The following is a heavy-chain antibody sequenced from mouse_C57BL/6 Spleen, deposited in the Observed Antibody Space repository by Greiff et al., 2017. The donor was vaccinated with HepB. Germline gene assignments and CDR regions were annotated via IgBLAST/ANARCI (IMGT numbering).Heavy chain of an antibody. Sequence: QVQLQQPGAELVKPGASVKMSCKASGYTFTSYWINWVKQRPGQGLEWIGDIYPGSGSTNYNEKFKCKATLTVDTSSSTAYMQLSSLTSGDSAVYYCSRGEIRRFAYWGQGTLVTVSA. D-gene: IGHD1-2*01. CDR1: GYTFTSYW. CDR2: IYPGSGST. CDR3: SRGEIRRFAY. J-gene: IGHJ3*01. V-gene: IGHV1-55*01.